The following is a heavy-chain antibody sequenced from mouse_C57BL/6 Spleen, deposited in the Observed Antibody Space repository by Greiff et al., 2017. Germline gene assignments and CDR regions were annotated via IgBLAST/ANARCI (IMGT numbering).Heavy chain of an antibody. CDR2: ISYDGSN. J-gene: IGHJ3*01. CDR1: GYSFTSGYY. Sequence: EVKLQESGPGLVKPSQSLSLSCSVTGYSFTSGYYWNWIRQFPGNKLEWMGYISYDGSNNYNPSLKNRIPITRDTSENQFFLKLNSVTTEDTATYYCARGGDDDSYYVWFAYWGQGTLVTVSA. V-gene: IGHV3-6*01. D-gene: IGHD2-3*01. CDR3: ARGGDDDSYYVWFAY.